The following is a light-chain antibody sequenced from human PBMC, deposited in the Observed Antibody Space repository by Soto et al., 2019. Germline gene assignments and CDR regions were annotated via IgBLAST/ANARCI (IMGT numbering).Light chain of an antibody. CDR3: QQLNSYPRT. Sequence: DIQLTQSPSFLSASVGDRVTITCRASQGISSYLAWYQQKPGKAPKLLIYAASTLQSGVPSRFSGSGSGTEFTRTISILQPEDFATYYCQQLNSYPRTFGQGIKVEIQ. J-gene: IGKJ1*01. CDR2: AAS. V-gene: IGKV1-9*01. CDR1: QGISSY.